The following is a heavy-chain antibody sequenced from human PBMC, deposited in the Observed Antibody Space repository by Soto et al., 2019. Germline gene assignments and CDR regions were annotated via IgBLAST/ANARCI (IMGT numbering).Heavy chain of an antibody. CDR3: ARGRGVVIPAGTPDAFDV. V-gene: IGHV1-18*01. CDR2: ISAFNGYT. J-gene: IGHJ3*01. D-gene: IGHD2-21*01. CDR1: GYIFNKYG. Sequence: GASVKVSCKASGYIFNKYGFNWGRQAPGQGLEWMGRISAFNGYTNFAQKFQGRVTLTTDTSTNTAYMELSSLRSDDTAIYYCARGRGVVIPAGTPDAFDVWGQGTMVTLS.